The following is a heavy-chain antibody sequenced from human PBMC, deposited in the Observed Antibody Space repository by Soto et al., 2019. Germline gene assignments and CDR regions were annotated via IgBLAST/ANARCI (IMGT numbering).Heavy chain of an antibody. J-gene: IGHJ5*02. CDR1: GFTFTKYA. Sequence: EVQLLESGGGLVQRGGSLRLSCAASGFTFTKYAMTWARQAPGKGLEWVSTVTDTGGRTYSADSVKGRFTISRDNSKNMFYLQMNSLRADDTALYYCARDSSAWFFGGVDWFDPWGQGTLVTVSS. V-gene: IGHV3-23*01. CDR2: VTDTGGRT. CDR3: ARDSSAWFFGGVDWFDP. D-gene: IGHD6-19*01.